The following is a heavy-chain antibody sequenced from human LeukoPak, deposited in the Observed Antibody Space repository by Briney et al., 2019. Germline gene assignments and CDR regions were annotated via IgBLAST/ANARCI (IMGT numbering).Heavy chain of an antibody. Sequence: SETLSLTCTDSGGSISSYYWSWIRQPPGKRLEWIGHIYYSGSTNYNPSLKSRVTISVDTSKNQFSLKLSSVTAADTAVYYCASRSSIWSGYQDTLYYFDSWGQGTLVTVSS. CDR2: IYYSGST. CDR1: GGSISSYY. J-gene: IGHJ4*02. CDR3: ASRSSIWSGYQDTLYYFDS. D-gene: IGHD3-3*01. V-gene: IGHV4-59*01.